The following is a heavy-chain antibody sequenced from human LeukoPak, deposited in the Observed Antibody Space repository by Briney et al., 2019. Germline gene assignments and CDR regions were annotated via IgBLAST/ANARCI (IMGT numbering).Heavy chain of an antibody. CDR1: GFTFDDYG. CDR3: ARALYASSSWHTFDI. J-gene: IGHJ3*02. V-gene: IGHV3-20*04. CDR2: INWNGANT. Sequence: GGSLRLSCAASGFTFDDYGMTWVRQAPGKGLEWVSVINWNGANTGYADSVKGRFTISRDNAKNSLHLQMNSLRAEDTAFYYCARALYASSSWHTFDIWGQGTMVTVSS. D-gene: IGHD6-13*01.